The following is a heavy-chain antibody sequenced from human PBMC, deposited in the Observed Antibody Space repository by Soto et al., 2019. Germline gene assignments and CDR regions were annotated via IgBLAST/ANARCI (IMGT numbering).Heavy chain of an antibody. Sequence: QVQLVQSGAEVKKPGASVKVSCKASGYTFTSYDINPVRQATGQGLEYLGWMNPNSGNTGYVQKFQRRVTMTKVTLISTAYMDMRSLRSEYTFVYFCARGVKYGAHSRWFDPWGQAILVTISS. V-gene: IGHV1-8*01. CDR2: MNPNSGNT. D-gene: IGHD4-17*01. J-gene: IGHJ5*02. CDR1: GYTFTSYD. CDR3: ARGVKYGAHSRWFDP.